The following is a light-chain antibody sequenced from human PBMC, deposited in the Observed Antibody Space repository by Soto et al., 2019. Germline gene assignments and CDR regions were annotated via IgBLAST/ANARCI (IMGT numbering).Light chain of an antibody. CDR1: QRVSSNY. Sequence: EIVLTQSPGTLPLSPGKRATLSCPARQRVSSNYLAWYQQKPGQAPRILIHGASSRETGIPARFSGSGSGTDFTLTISRLAPEDFAVYYCQQYDSTPETFGQGTKVDI. CDR3: QQYDSTPET. CDR2: GAS. V-gene: IGKV3-20*01. J-gene: IGKJ1*01.